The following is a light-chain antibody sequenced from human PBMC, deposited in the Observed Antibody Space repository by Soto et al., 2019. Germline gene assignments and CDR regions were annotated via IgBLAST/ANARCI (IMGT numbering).Light chain of an antibody. Sequence: DIQMTQSPSTLSGSVGDRVTITCRASQTISSWLAWYQKKPGKAPKLLIYKASTLKSGVPSRFSGSGSGTEFTLTISRLQTDDFATYYCQHYNSYSEAFGQGTKVDIK. J-gene: IGKJ1*01. CDR2: KAS. V-gene: IGKV1-5*03. CDR1: QTISSW. CDR3: QHYNSYSEA.